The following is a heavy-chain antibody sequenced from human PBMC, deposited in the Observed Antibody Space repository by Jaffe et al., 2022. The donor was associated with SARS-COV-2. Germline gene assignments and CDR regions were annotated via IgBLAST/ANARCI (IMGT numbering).Heavy chain of an antibody. Sequence: EVQLVESGGGLVKPGGSLRLSCAASGFTFSSYSMNWVRQAPGKGLEWVSSISSSSSYIYYADSVKGRFTISRDNAKNSLYLQMNSLRAEDTAVYYCARDYCGGDCYSTYYYYYGMDVWGQGTTVTVSS. V-gene: IGHV3-21*01. D-gene: IGHD2-21*02. CDR2: ISSSSSYI. CDR1: GFTFSSYS. CDR3: ARDYCGGDCYSTYYYYYGMDV. J-gene: IGHJ6*02.